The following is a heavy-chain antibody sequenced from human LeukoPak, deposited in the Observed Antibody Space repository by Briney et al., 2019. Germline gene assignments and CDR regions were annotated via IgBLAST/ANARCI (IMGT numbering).Heavy chain of an antibody. CDR2: IIPIFGTA. V-gene: IGHV1-69*06. Sequence: GASMKVSCKASGGTFSSYAISWARQAPGQGLEWMGGIIPIFGTANYAQKFQGRVTITADKSTSTAYMELSSLRSEDTAVYYCATYSSSWYGSKYFQHWGQGTLVTVSS. CDR1: GGTFSSYA. D-gene: IGHD6-13*01. CDR3: ATYSSSWYGSKYFQH. J-gene: IGHJ1*01.